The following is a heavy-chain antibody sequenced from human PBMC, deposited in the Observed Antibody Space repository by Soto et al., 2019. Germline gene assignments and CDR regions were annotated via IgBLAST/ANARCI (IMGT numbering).Heavy chain of an antibody. CDR2: IYPGDSDT. J-gene: IGHJ6*02. D-gene: IGHD6-19*01. CDR1: GYSFTSYW. CDR3: ARVPIAVAGVYYYAMDV. Sequence: GESLKISCKGSGYSFTSYWIGWVRQMPGKGLEWMGIIYPGDSDTRYSPSFQGQVTISADKSISTAYLQWSSLKASDTAMYYCARVPIAVAGVYYYAMDVWGQGTTVTVSS. V-gene: IGHV5-51*01.